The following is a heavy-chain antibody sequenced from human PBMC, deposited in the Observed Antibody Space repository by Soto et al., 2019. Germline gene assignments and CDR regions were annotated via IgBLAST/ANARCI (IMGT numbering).Heavy chain of an antibody. Sequence: QLQLQESGPGLVKPSQTLSLTCTVSGGSISSGGYYWSWIRQHPGKGLEWIGYIYYSGSTYYNPSLKSRVTISVDTSKNQFSLRLSSVTAADTAVCYCARTTTVDDYYFDYWGQGTLVTVSS. CDR1: GGSISSGGYY. CDR3: ARTTTVDDYYFDY. CDR2: IYYSGST. D-gene: IGHD4-17*01. J-gene: IGHJ4*02. V-gene: IGHV4-31*03.